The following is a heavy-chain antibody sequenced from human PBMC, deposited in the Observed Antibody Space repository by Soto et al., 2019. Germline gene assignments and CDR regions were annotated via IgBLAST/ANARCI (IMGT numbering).Heavy chain of an antibody. CDR1: GGSISSNNW. V-gene: IGHV4-4*02. J-gene: IGHJ5*01. Sequence: QVQLQESGPGLVKPSGTLSLTCAVSGGSISSNNWWTWVRQPPGKGLEWIAEIYYTGSTNYNPSLKGRVTMSVDKSKNQFSLKLSSVTAADTAVYYCATRPGRTWFDSWGQGTLVTVSS. CDR3: ATRPGRTWFDS. CDR2: IYYTGST.